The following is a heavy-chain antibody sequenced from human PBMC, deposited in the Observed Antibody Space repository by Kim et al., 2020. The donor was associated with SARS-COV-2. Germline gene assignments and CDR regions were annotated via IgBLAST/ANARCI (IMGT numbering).Heavy chain of an antibody. CDR1: GGSISSYY. CDR3: ARGVRYFDWLPLDAFDI. D-gene: IGHD3-9*01. J-gene: IGHJ3*02. CDR2: IYYSGST. V-gene: IGHV4-59*01. Sequence: SETLSLTCTVSGGSISSYYWSWIRQPPGKGLEWIGYIYYSGSTNYNPSLKSRVTISVDTSKNQFSLKLSSVTAADTAVYYCARGVRYFDWLPLDAFDIWGQGTMVTVSS.